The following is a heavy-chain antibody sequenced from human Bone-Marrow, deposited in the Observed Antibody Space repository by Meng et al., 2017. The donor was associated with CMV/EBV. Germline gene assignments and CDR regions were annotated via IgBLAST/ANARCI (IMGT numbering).Heavy chain of an antibody. CDR3: ARGGSGSRYYYYGKDV. V-gene: IGHV4-61*08. J-gene: IGHJ6*02. Sequence: SETLSLTCSVSGASVSSSDYYWSWIRQPPGKGLEWIGYIYYSGSTNYNPSLKSRVTISVDTSKNQFSLKLSSVTAADTAVYYCARGGSGSRYYYYGKDVWGQRTTVTVSS. CDR1: GASVSSSDYY. D-gene: IGHD3-10*01. CDR2: IYYSGST.